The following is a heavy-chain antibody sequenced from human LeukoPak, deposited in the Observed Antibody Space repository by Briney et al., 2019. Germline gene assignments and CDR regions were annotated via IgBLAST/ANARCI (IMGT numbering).Heavy chain of an antibody. D-gene: IGHD6-6*01. CDR1: GFTFSSYW. Sequence: PGGSLRLSCAASGFTFSSYWMSWVRQAPGKGLEWVVNIKQDGSEKYYVDSVKGRFTISRDNAKNSLYLQMNSLRAEDTAVYYCARVDSSSSEIYYYYYYMDVWGKGTTVTVSS. CDR3: ARVDSSSSEIYYYYYYMDV. CDR2: IKQDGSEK. V-gene: IGHV3-7*01. J-gene: IGHJ6*03.